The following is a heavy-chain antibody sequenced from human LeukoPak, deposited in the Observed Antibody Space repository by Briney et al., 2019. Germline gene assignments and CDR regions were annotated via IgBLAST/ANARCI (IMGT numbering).Heavy chain of an antibody. D-gene: IGHD3-10*01. CDR1: GYTFTNYY. Sequence: ASVKVSCKASGYTFTNYYMHWVRQAPGQGLEWMGIINPSSGSTNYAQKLQGRVTMTTDTSTSSAYMELRSLRSDDTAVYYCARAKLLLLPRDYWGQGTLVTVSS. CDR3: ARAKLLLLPRDY. J-gene: IGHJ4*02. CDR2: INPSSGST. V-gene: IGHV1-46*01.